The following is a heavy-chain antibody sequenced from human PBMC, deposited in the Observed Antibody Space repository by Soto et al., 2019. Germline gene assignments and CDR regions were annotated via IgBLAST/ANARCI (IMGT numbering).Heavy chain of an antibody. CDR1: GFSVSGYD. CDR3: TRDGDGRMTTNPYYYYGMDV. CDR2: VYYSGGA. J-gene: IGHJ6*02. Sequence: SETLSLTCTFSGFSVSGYDWSWIRQPPAEVLEWMGNVYYSGGAKYNPSVKRRVSISVDTSKNQFSLNLSSVTAADTAVYYCTRDGDGRMTTNPYYYYGMDVWGPGITVS. D-gene: IGHD2-21*02. V-gene: IGHV4-59*02.